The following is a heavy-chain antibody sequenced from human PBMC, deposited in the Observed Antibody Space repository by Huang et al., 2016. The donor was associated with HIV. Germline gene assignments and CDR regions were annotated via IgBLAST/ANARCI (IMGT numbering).Heavy chain of an antibody. V-gene: IGHV1-69*13. Sequence: QVQLVQSGAEVKTPGSSVKVSCKASGGTFSKYAISWVRQAPGQGLEWNGGIIPMFGTPNYARKCQGRVTITADDSTSTTDVEVSSLRSEDTALYYCARGQLGSYGDYDVLYWGQGTLVTVSS. J-gene: IGHJ4*02. CDR3: ARGQLGSYGDYDVLY. D-gene: IGHD4-17*01. CDR2: IIPMFGTP. CDR1: GGTFSKYA.